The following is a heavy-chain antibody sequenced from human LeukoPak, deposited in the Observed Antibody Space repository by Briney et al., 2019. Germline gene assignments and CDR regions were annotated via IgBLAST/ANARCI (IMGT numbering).Heavy chain of an antibody. CDR1: GGSCSGYY. Sequence: SETLSLTCAVYGGSCSGYYWSWVRQPPGKGLEWIGEINHSGSTNYNPSLKSRVTISVDTSKNQFSLKLTSVTAADTAVYYCARAGRLLWFGELQDYFDHWGQGTLVTVSS. V-gene: IGHV4-34*01. CDR2: INHSGST. J-gene: IGHJ4*02. D-gene: IGHD3-10*01. CDR3: ARAGRLLWFGELQDYFDH.